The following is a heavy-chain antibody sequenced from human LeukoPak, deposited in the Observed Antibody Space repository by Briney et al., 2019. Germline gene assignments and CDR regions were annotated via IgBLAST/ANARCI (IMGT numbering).Heavy chain of an antibody. CDR2: IYNSGST. D-gene: IGHD1-26*01. CDR3: ARGATAWVHFDS. V-gene: IGHV4-59*01. CDR1: GGSISSYY. Sequence: SETLSHICTVSGGSISSYYWSCFRQPPATELQWIGYIYNSGSTSYNPSLTSRVTISLDTSKNQFTLRLSSVTAADTAVYYCARGATAWVHFDSWGQGTLVTVSS. J-gene: IGHJ4*02.